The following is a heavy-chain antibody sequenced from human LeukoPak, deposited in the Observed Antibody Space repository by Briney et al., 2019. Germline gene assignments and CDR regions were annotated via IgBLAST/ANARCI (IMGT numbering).Heavy chain of an antibody. D-gene: IGHD5-24*01. CDR2: IIPLFGTA. Sequence: ASVKVSCKASGGTFSNYAISRVRQAPGQGLEWMGGIIPLFGTANYAQKFQGRVTITADESTSTAYMELSSLRSEDTAVYYCARTSREMTTSTGYFDYWGQGTLVTVSS. V-gene: IGHV1-69*13. J-gene: IGHJ4*02. CDR3: ARTSREMTTSTGYFDY. CDR1: GGTFSNYA.